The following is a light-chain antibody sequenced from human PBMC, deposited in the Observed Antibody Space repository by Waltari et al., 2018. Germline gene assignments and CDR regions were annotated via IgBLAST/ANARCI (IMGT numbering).Light chain of an antibody. Sequence: YELTQPPSVSVPPGQTARITCSGDALPTKYAYWYQQKSGQAPVLVIYEDSKRPSGIPEGFSGSSSGTVATLTVSGAQVEDEADYYCFSTDSTAAHRVFGGGTKLTVL. V-gene: IGLV3-10*01. CDR3: FSTDSTAAHRV. CDR1: ALPTKY. CDR2: EDS. J-gene: IGLJ3*02.